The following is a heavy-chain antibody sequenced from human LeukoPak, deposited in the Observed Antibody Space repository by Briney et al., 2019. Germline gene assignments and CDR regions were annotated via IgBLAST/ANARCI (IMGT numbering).Heavy chain of an antibody. V-gene: IGHV3-7*01. CDR2: IKQDGSEK. CDR3: ARIWFGELLYWKSLDY. J-gene: IGHJ4*02. CDR1: GFTFSSYW. Sequence: GGSLRLSCAASGFTFSSYWMSWVRQAPGKGLEWVANIKQDGSEKYYVDSVKGRFTISRDNAKNSLYLQMNSLRAEDTAVYYCARIWFGELLYWKSLDYWGQGTLVTVSS. D-gene: IGHD3-10*01.